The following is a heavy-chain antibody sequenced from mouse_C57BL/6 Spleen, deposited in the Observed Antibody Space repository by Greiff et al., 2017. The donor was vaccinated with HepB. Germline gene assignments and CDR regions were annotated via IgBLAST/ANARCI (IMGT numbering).Heavy chain of an antibody. CDR3: ASSLFITTVVEDYWYFDV. J-gene: IGHJ1*03. CDR1: GYTFTDYN. D-gene: IGHD1-1*01. Sequence: VQLKQSGPELVKPGASVKMSCKASGYTFTDYNMHWVKQSHGKSLEWIGYINPNNGGTSYNQKFKGKATLTVNKSSSTAYMELRSLTSEDSAVYYCASSLFITTVVEDYWYFDVWGTGTTVTVSS. V-gene: IGHV1-22*01. CDR2: INPNNGGT.